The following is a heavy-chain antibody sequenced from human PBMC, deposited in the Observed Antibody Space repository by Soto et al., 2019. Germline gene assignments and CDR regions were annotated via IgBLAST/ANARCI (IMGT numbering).Heavy chain of an antibody. CDR3: ATDLIGALVAIDCGTPEFDC. V-gene: IGHV3-15*01. Sequence: GGSLRLSCAASGFTFSNAWMSWVRQAPGKGLEWVGRINSKTDGGTTDYAAPVKGRFTISRDDSKNTLYLQMNSLKTEDTAVYYCATDLIGALVAIDCGTPEFDCWGRGT. J-gene: IGHJ4*02. D-gene: IGHD2-21*01. CDR2: INSKTDGGTT. CDR1: GFTFSNAW.